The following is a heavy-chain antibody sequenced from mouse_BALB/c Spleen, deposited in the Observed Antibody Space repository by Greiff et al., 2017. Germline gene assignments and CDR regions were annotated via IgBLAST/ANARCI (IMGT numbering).Heavy chain of an antibody. CDR1: GYTFTSYW. Sequence: VQLQQPGAELVKPGASVKLSCKASGYTFTSYWMHWVKQRPGQGLEWIGEIDPSDSYTNYNQKFKGKATLTVDKSSSTAYMQLSSLTSEDSAVYYCARRTPYDFDYWGQGTTLTVSS. CDR3: ARRTPYDFDY. D-gene: IGHD2-14*01. J-gene: IGHJ2*01. CDR2: IDPSDSYT. V-gene: IGHV1-69*02.